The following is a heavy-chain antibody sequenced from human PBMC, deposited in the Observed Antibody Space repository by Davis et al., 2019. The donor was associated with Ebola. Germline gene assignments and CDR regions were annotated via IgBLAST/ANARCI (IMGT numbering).Heavy chain of an antibody. CDR3: AKNPLRLGELVLDY. Sequence: GESLKISCAASGFIVSDKYMNWVRQAPGKGLEWVSSISSSSSYIYYADSVKGRFTISRDNSKNTLYLQASSLRAEDTAVYYCAKNPLRLGELVLDYWGQGTLVTVSS. V-gene: IGHV3-21*01. D-gene: IGHD3-16*01. J-gene: IGHJ4*02. CDR1: GFIVSDKY. CDR2: ISSSSSYI.